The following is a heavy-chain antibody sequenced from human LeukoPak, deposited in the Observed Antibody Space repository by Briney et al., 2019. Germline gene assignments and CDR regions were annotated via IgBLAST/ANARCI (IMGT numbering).Heavy chain of an antibody. CDR3: ARAARIGSSGYYMQDFDY. V-gene: IGHV4-59*01. CDR2: IYYSGST. J-gene: IGHJ4*02. CDR1: GGSISSYY. Sequence: SSETLSLTCTVSGGSISSYYWSWIRQPPGKGLEWIGYIYYSGSTNYNPSLKSRVTISVDTSKNQFSLKLSSVTAANTAVYYCARAARIGSSGYYMQDFDYWGQGTLVTVSS. D-gene: IGHD3-22*01.